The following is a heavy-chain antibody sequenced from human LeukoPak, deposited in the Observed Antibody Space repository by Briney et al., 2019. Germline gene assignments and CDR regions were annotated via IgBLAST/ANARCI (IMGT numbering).Heavy chain of an antibody. CDR2: IVVGSGNT. CDR1: GFTFTSSA. Sequence: ASVKVSCKASGFTFTSSAMQWVRRARGQRLEWIGWIVVGSGNTNYAQKFQERVTITRDMSTSTAYMELSSLRSEDTAVYYCAAGSYYDSSGYDAFDIWGQGTMVTVSS. V-gene: IGHV1-58*02. J-gene: IGHJ3*02. D-gene: IGHD3-22*01. CDR3: AAGSYYDSSGYDAFDI.